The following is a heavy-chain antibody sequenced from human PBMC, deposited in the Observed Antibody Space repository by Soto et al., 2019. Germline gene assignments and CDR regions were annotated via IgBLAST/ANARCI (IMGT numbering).Heavy chain of an antibody. CDR3: ARAYYDFLTGYYPGYYFDY. CDR1: GYTFTSYG. CDR2: ISAYNGNT. Sequence: ASVKVSCKASGYTFTSYGISWVRQAPGQGLEWMGWISAYNGNTNYAQKLQGRVTMTTDTSTSTAYMELRSLRSDDTAVYYCARAYYDFLTGYYPGYYFDYWGQGTLVTVSS. J-gene: IGHJ4*02. V-gene: IGHV1-18*01. D-gene: IGHD3-9*01.